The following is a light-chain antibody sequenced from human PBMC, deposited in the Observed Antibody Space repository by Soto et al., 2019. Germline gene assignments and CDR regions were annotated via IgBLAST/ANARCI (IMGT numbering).Light chain of an antibody. CDR2: DAS. Sequence: DSQMTKSHSTLSASVGDRVTITFRASQSISSCFACYHHKPGKAPNLLIYDASILQSGVPSRFSGRGSGKEFTLTISSLQPEDFATYYCLQYNSHPFTFCQGTRLDI. J-gene: IGKJ5*01. V-gene: IGKV1-5*01. CDR3: LQYNSHPFT. CDR1: QSISSC.